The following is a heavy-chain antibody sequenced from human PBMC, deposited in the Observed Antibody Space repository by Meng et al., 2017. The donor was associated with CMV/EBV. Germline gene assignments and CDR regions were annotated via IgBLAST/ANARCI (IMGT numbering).Heavy chain of an antibody. V-gene: IGHV4-34*01. Sequence: QVQVTQLGEGLLKPSETLSLTCAVYGGSFSGYYWSWRHQPPGKGLEWIGEINHSGSTNYNPSLKSRVTISVDTSKNQFSLKLSSVTAADTAVYYCARESMVRGEDWGQGTLVTVSS. CDR3: ARESMVRGED. CDR1: GGSFSGYY. J-gene: IGHJ4*02. CDR2: INHSGST. D-gene: IGHD3-10*01.